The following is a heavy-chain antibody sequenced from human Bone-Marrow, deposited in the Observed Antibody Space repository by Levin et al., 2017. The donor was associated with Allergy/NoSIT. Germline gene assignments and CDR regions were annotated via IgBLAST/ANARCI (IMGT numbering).Heavy chain of an antibody. CDR1: GGTFRSYA. J-gene: IGHJ3*02. CDR3: ASRVGGAFDI. CDR2: LVPIFNTA. Sequence: KISCKGSGGTFRSYAFAWVRQAPGQGLEWMGGLVPIFNTAKYAQKFEGRVTITADESTDTAFMELTSLRFEETALYYCASRVGGAFDIWGQGTMVTVSS. D-gene: IGHD2-2*01. V-gene: IGHV1-69*01.